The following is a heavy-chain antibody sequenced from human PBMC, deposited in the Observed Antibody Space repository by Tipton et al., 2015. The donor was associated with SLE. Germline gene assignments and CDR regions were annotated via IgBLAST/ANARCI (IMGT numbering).Heavy chain of an antibody. CDR2: ISWDGGST. J-gene: IGHJ4*02. CDR3: AKDSGTGSSSWFYFDY. D-gene: IGHD6-13*01. CDR1: GFTFDDYT. V-gene: IGHV3-43*01. Sequence: SLRLSCAASGFTFDDYTMHWVRRAPGKGLEWVSLISWDGGSTYYADSVKGRFTISRDNSKNSLYLQMNSLRTEDTAFYYCAKDSGTGSSSWFYFDYWGQGTLVTVSS.